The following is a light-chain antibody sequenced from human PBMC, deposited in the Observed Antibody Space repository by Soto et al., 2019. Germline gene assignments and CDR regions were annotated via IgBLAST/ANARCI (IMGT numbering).Light chain of an antibody. V-gene: IGKV1-39*01. CDR1: QSISNY. CDR3: QETFSIPSFT. J-gene: IGKJ4*01. Sequence: DIQMTQSPSSLSASVGDGVTITCRASQSISNYVNWYQQKPGKAPKLLIYAASRLQSGVPSRFSGTGSRTDFTLTISSLQPEDFATYYCQETFSIPSFTFGGGTKVEI. CDR2: AAS.